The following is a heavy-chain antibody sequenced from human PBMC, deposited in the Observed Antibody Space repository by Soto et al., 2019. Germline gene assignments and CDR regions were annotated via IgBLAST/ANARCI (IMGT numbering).Heavy chain of an antibody. V-gene: IGHV3-13*01. Sequence: EVQLVESGGGLVQPGGSLRLSCAASGFTFSRYDMHWVRQVTGKGLEWVSAIGAAGDTYYPGSVKGRFTISRENAKNSLYLQINSRRAGDTAVYYCARVGLSDCSGGSCYSYDYWGQGTLVTVSS. D-gene: IGHD2-15*01. J-gene: IGHJ4*02. CDR3: ARVGLSDCSGGSCYSYDY. CDR1: GFTFSRYD. CDR2: IGAAGDT.